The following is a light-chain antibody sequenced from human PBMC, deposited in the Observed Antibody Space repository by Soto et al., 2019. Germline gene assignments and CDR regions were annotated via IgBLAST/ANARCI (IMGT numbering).Light chain of an antibody. CDR3: QQYGTSPWT. Sequence: EIVLTQSPVTLSLSPGKRATLSCRASQSVSSSYLAWYQQKPGQAPRLLIYGVSSRPTGIPDRFSGSGSGTDFTRTISRLEPEDFAVYYCQQYGTSPWTFGQGTKVEIK. CDR2: GVS. CDR1: QSVSSSY. V-gene: IGKV3-20*01. J-gene: IGKJ1*01.